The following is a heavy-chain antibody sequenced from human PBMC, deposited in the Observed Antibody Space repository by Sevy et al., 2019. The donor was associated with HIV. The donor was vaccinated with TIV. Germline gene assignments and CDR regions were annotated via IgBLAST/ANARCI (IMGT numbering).Heavy chain of an antibody. D-gene: IGHD3-22*01. CDR2: IWYDGSNK. V-gene: IGHV3-33*01. CDR1: GFTFSSYG. J-gene: IGHJ4*02. CDR3: ARDRDTMIVGGFDY. Sequence: GGSLRLSCAASGFTFSSYGMHWVRQAPDKGLEWVAVIWYDGSNKYYADSVKGRFTISRDNSKNTLYLQMNSLRAEDTAVYYCARDRDTMIVGGFDYWGQGTLVTVSS.